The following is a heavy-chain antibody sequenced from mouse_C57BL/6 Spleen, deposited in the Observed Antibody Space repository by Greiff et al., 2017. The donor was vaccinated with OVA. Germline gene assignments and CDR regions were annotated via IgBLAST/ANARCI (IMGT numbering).Heavy chain of an antibody. Sequence: VQLKESGAELARPGASVKLSCKASGYTFTSYGISWVKQRTGQGLEWIGEIYPRSGNTYYNEKFKGKATLTADKSSSTAYIELRSLTSEDSAVYFCARFERGDYYAMDYWGQGTSVTVSS. CDR1: GYTFTSYG. V-gene: IGHV1-81*01. CDR2: IYPRSGNT. CDR3: ARFERGDYYAMDY. J-gene: IGHJ4*01.